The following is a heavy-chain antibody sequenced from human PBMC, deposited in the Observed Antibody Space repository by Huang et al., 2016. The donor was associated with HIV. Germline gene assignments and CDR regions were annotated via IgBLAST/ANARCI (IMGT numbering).Heavy chain of an antibody. CDR2: VTPTLGTA. J-gene: IGHJ4*02. D-gene: IGHD3-22*01. Sequence: QVQLVQSGAEVKKPGSSVKVSCKASGGSFRNFALGWVPQAPGQGLEWLGGVTPTLGTANYAQKYQGRVTIIADESTSTAYMELSRLRSEDTAVYYCATVDYYDTSGPQRGYFDNWGQGTLVTVSS. CDR1: GGSFRNFA. CDR3: ATVDYYDTSGPQRGYFDN. V-gene: IGHV1-69*01.